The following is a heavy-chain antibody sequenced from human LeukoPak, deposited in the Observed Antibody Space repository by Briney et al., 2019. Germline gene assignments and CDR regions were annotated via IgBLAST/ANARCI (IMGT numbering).Heavy chain of an antibody. Sequence: GGSLRLSCAASGFTFSSYDMSWVRQAPGKGLEWVSAISGSGDSTYYADSVKGRFTISRDNSKNTLYLQMNSLRAEDTAIYYCVRAVPAAILGAFDIWGQGTMVTISS. CDR1: GFTFSSYD. J-gene: IGHJ3*02. CDR2: ISGSGDST. D-gene: IGHD2-2*02. V-gene: IGHV3-23*01. CDR3: VRAVPAAILGAFDI.